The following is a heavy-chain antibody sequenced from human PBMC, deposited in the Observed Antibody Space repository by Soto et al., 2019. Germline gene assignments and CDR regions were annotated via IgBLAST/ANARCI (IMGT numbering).Heavy chain of an antibody. CDR3: ARVSSSWPTYYFDY. V-gene: IGHV3-23*01. Sequence: EVQLLESGGGLVQPGGSLRLSCAASGFTFSSYAMSWVRQAPGKGLEWVSAISGSGGSTYYADSVKGRFTISRDNSKNTLYLQMNSLRDEDTAVYYCARVSSSWPTYYFDYWGQGTLVTVSS. D-gene: IGHD6-13*01. CDR2: ISGSGGST. J-gene: IGHJ4*02. CDR1: GFTFSSYA.